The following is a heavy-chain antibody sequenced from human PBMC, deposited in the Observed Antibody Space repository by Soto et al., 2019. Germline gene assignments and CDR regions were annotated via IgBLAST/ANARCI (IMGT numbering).Heavy chain of an antibody. J-gene: IGHJ6*02. CDR3: ARDVAAAGKDYYYGMDV. D-gene: IGHD6-13*01. Sequence: GGSLRLSCAASGFTFSSYAMHWVRQAPGKGLEWMAVISYDGSNKYYADSVKGRFTISRDNSKNTLYLQMNSLRAEDTAVYYCARDVAAAGKDYYYGMDVWGQGTTVTVSS. V-gene: IGHV3-30-3*01. CDR1: GFTFSSYA. CDR2: ISYDGSNK.